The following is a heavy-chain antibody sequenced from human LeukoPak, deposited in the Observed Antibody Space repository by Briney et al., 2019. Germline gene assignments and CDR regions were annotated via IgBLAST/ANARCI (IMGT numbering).Heavy chain of an antibody. J-gene: IGHJ4*02. D-gene: IGHD6-13*01. CDR1: GYTFTSYG. CDR3: ARGDSSSWTYYFDY. CDR2: INAGNGNT. Sequence: ASVKVSCKASGYTFTSYGISWVRQAPGQGLEWMGWINAGNGNTKYSQKFQGRVTITRDTSASTAYMELSSLRSEDTAVYYCARGDSSSWTYYFDYWGQGTLVTVSS. V-gene: IGHV1-3*01.